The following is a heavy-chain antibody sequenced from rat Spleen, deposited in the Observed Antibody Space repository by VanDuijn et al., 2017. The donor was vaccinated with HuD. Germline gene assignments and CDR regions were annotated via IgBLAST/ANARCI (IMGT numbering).Heavy chain of an antibody. J-gene: IGHJ3*01. V-gene: IGHV5-19*01. D-gene: IGHD1-2*01. CDR3: ATGYYSAYTQSKSPFNWFTY. CDR2: ISPSGGST. Sequence: EVQLVESGGGLVQPGRSLKLSCAASGFTFSNYGMHWIRQAPTKGLEWVASISPSGGSTYYRDSVKGRFTISRDNAKSTLYLQMDSLRPEDTATYYCATGYYSAYTQSKSPFNWFTYWGLGTLVTVSS. CDR1: GFTFSNYG.